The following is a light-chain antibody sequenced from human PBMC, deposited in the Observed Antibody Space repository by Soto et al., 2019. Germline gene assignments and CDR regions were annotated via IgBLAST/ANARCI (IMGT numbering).Light chain of an antibody. J-gene: IGLJ2*01. CDR2: GNS. CDR1: SSNIGAGYD. CDR3: QSYDSYTRV. V-gene: IGLV1-40*01. Sequence: QSVLTQPPSVSGAPGQRVTISCTGSSSNIGAGYDVHWYQQLPGTAPKLLLYGNSNRPSGVPDRFSGSNSGTSASLAIAGLQAEDEADDYGQSYDSYTRVFGGGTKLTVL.